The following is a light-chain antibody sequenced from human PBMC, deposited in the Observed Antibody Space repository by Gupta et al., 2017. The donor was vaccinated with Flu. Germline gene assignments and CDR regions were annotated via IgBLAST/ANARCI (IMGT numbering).Light chain of an antibody. V-gene: IGKV1-39*01. CDR1: QSISGY. J-gene: IGKJ4*01. CDR2: ATT. CDR3: QQSYTIPL. Sequence: DIQMTQSPSSLSASVGDRVTITCRASQSISGYLNWFQKKPGKAPKLLIYATTSLQSGVPSRFSCSGSGTDFTLTITSLQPEDFATYYCQQSYTIPLFGWWTKVEIK.